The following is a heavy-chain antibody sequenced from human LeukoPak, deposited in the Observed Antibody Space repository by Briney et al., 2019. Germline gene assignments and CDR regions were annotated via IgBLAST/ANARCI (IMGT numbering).Heavy chain of an antibody. D-gene: IGHD2-15*01. Sequence: GGSLRLSCAASGFTFSSYSMNWVLQAPGKGREWVSYISSSSSTIYYADSVKGRFTMSRDNAKNSLYLQMNSLRAEDTAVYYCARVLRYCSGGNCYSGGLGYMDVWGKGTMVTISS. CDR3: ARVLRYCSGGNCYSGGLGYMDV. CDR2: ISSSSSTI. V-gene: IGHV3-48*01. J-gene: IGHJ6*03. CDR1: GFTFSSYS.